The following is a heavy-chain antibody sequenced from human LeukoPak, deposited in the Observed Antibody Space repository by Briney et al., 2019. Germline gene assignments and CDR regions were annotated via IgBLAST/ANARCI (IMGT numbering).Heavy chain of an antibody. CDR3: ARQGRYCSSTSCYNDY. Sequence: RGESLKISCKGSGYSFTSYWIGWVRQMPGKGLEWMGIIYPGDSDTRYSPSFQGQVTISADKSISTAYLQWSSLKASDTAMYYCARQGRYCSSTSCYNDYWGQGTLVTVSS. CDR2: IYPGDSDT. CDR1: GYSFTSYW. D-gene: IGHD2-2*02. J-gene: IGHJ4*02. V-gene: IGHV5-51*01.